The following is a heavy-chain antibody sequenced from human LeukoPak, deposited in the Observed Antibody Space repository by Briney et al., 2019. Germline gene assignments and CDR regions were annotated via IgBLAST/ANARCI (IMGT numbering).Heavy chain of an antibody. Sequence: SETLSLTCVVSGGSISSYYWSWIRQPPGKGLEWIGYIYYSGSTNYNPSLKSRVTISVDTSKNQFSLKLSSVTAADTAVYCCARAGWYDYVWGSYRYPTYFDYWGQGTLVTVSS. CDR1: GGSISSYY. V-gene: IGHV4-59*01. D-gene: IGHD3-16*02. CDR3: ARAGWYDYVWGSYRYPTYFDY. CDR2: IYYSGST. J-gene: IGHJ4*02.